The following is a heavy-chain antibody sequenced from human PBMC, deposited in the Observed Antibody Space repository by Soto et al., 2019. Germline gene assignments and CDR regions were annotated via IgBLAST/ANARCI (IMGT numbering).Heavy chain of an antibody. CDR2: ISGSGGST. J-gene: IGHJ5*02. D-gene: IGHD3-3*01. CDR1: GFTFSSYA. CDR3: AKAHTRSNWFDP. Sequence: EVQLLESGGGLVQPGGSLRLSCAASGFTFSSYAMSRVRQAPGKGLEWVSAISGSGGSTYYADSVKGRFTISRDNSKNTLYLQINSLRAEDTAVYYCAKAHTRSNWFDPWGQGTLVTVSS. V-gene: IGHV3-23*01.